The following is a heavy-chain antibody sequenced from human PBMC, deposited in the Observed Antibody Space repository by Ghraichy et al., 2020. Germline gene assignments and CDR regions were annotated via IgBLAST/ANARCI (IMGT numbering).Heavy chain of an antibody. V-gene: IGHV3-48*03. Sequence: GGSLRLSCVGSGFTLSSYEGGWVRQAPGKGLEWVSYISASGSVTFYADSVKGRFIISRDNAKNSVFLQMNSLRAEDTAVYYCASQTSVVTQTHRAFDVWGQGTMVTVSS. J-gene: IGHJ3*01. D-gene: IGHD4-23*01. CDR3: ASQTSVVTQTHRAFDV. CDR2: ISASGSVT. CDR1: GFTLSSYE.